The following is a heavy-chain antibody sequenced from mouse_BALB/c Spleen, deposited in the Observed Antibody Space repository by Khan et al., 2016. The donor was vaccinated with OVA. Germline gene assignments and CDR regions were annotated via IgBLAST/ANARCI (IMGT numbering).Heavy chain of an antibody. Sequence: QIQLVQSGPELKKPGETVKISCKASGYNFTNYGMNWVKQAPGKGLKWMGWLNTYTGKPIYANDFKGRFAFSLETSASTAYLQINNLKNEDTATYFCARVGYNGTMDYWGQGTPVTVSS. CDR2: LNTYTGKP. J-gene: IGHJ4*01. D-gene: IGHD2-14*01. CDR1: GYNFTNYG. CDR3: ARVGYNGTMDY. V-gene: IGHV9-3-1*01.